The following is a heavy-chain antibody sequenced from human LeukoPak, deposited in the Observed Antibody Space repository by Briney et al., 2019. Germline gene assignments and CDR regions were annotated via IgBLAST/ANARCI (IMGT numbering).Heavy chain of an antibody. Sequence: ASVKVSCKASGYTFTSYYMHWVRQAPGQGLEWMGIINPSGGSTSYAQKFQGRVTMTRDMSTSTVYMELSSLRSEDTAVYYCARDLEGSGYYQYYFDYWGQGTLVTVSS. CDR1: GYTFTSYY. CDR2: INPSGGST. D-gene: IGHD3-22*01. V-gene: IGHV1-46*01. CDR3: ARDLEGSGYYQYYFDY. J-gene: IGHJ4*02.